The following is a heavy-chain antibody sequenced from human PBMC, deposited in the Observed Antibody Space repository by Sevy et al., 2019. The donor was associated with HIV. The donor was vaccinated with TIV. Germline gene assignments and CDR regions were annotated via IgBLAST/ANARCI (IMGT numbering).Heavy chain of an antibody. Sequence: GGSLRLSCAASGFTFATYWMTWVRQAPGKGLEGVAYIKQDGTDKYYVDSVRGRFTISRDNGKNSLYLQMSSLRAEDTAVYFCARALADWGSFHYSSWGRGTLVTVSS. V-gene: IGHV3-7*01. CDR2: IKQDGTDK. CDR1: GFTFATYW. CDR3: ARALADWGSFHYSS. J-gene: IGHJ4*02. D-gene: IGHD3-16*02.